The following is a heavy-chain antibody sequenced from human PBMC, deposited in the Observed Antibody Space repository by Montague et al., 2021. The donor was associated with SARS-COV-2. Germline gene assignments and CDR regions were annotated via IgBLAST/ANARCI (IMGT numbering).Heavy chain of an antibody. CDR2: IDWDDDK. Sequence: PALVKPTQTLTLTCTFSGFPLSTSGMCVSWIRQPPGRALEWLARIDWDDDKYYSTSLKTRLTISKDTSKNQVVLTMTNMDPVDTATYYCAREIAGATVLDYWGQGTLVTVSS. J-gene: IGHJ4*02. V-gene: IGHV2-70*11. D-gene: IGHD1-26*01. CDR3: AREIAGATVLDY. CDR1: GFPLSTSGMC.